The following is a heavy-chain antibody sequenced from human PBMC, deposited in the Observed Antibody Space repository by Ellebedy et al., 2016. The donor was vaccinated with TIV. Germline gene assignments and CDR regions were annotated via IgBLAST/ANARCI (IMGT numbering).Heavy chain of an antibody. CDR2: MNHMGSS. D-gene: IGHD3-10*01. Sequence: SETLSLTXGVNGESFSHYYWTWIRQAPGKGLEWIGDMNHMGSSNYNPSLKNRVSLSVDTSKSHFSLKLTSVTTADTAVYYCARGQFYGSGHTVPQCFLDVWGPGTLVTVAT. V-gene: IGHV4-34*01. J-gene: IGHJ4*02. CDR1: GESFSHYY. CDR3: ARGQFYGSGHTVPQCFLDV.